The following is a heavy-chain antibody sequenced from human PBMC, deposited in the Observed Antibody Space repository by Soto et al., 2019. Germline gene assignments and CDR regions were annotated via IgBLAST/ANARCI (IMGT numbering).Heavy chain of an antibody. V-gene: IGHV4-34*01. CDR1: GGSFSGYY. CDR2: INHSGST. D-gene: IGHD6-13*01. Sequence: SETLSLTCDVYGGSFSGYYWSWIRQPPGKGLEWIGEINHSGSTNYNPSLKSRVTISVDTSKNQFSLKLSSVTAADTAVYYCARGRGAAAGTRWWEYYYYGMDVWGQGTTVTVSS. J-gene: IGHJ6*02. CDR3: ARGRGAAAGTRWWEYYYYGMDV.